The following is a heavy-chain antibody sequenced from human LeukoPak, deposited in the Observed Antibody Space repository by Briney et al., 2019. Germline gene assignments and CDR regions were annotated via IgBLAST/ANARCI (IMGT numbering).Heavy chain of an antibody. D-gene: IGHD5-18*01. CDR1: GGSFSGYY. CDR2: INHSGST. Sequence: SETLSLTCAVYGGSFSGYYWSWIRQPPGKGLEWIGEINHSGSTNYNPSLKSRVTISVDTSKNQFSLKLSSVTAADTAVYYCARGMGRRGYRNWGQGTLVTVSS. CDR3: ARGMGRRGYRN. V-gene: IGHV4-34*01. J-gene: IGHJ4*02.